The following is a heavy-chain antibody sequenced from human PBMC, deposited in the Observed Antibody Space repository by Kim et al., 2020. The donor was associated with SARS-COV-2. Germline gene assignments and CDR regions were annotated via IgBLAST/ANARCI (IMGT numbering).Heavy chain of an antibody. D-gene: IGHD5-12*01. Sequence: GGSLRLSCAASGFTFGAYAMNWVRQAPGKGLEWVSSISDTGVNTFYADSVKGRFSISRDNSENMLYLQMNSLRPDDTAVYYCANGRWLRDSDSWGQGTLVTVSS. CDR2: ISDTGVNT. J-gene: IGHJ4*02. V-gene: IGHV3-23*01. CDR1: GFTFGAYA. CDR3: ANGRWLRDSDS.